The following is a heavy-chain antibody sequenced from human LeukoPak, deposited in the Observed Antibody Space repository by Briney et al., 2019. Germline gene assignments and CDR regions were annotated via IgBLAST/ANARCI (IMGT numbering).Heavy chain of an antibody. CDR1: XXXXXSYX. V-gene: IGHV4-59*01. Sequence: VXXXXXXSYXXSWIRQPPXKGXXXVGYIYYSGSTXHNPSLKSRVTISVDXXKSQFSLKLSSVTAADTAVYYCXXXXXXXXXXXXYWGQXTXXTVSS. J-gene: IGHJ4*02. CDR2: IYYSGST. CDR3: XXXXXXXXXXXXY.